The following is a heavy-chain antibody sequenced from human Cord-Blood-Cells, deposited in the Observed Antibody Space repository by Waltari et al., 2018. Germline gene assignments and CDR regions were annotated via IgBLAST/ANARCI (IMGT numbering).Heavy chain of an antibody. J-gene: IGHJ3*02. CDR3: ARDRNWNDAFDI. D-gene: IGHD1-1*01. CDR1: GFTFSSYS. Sequence: EVQLVESGGGLVKPGGSLRLSCAASGFTFSSYSMNWVRQAPGKVLEWVSFISSIISYIYYADSVKGRFTISRDNAKNSLYLQMNSLRAEDTAVYYCARDRNWNDAFDIWGQGTMVTVSS. V-gene: IGHV3-21*01. CDR2: ISSIISYI.